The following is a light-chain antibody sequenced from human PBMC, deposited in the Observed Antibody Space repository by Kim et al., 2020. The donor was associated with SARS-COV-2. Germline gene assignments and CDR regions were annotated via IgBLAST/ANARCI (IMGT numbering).Light chain of an antibody. J-gene: IGLJ2*01. CDR2: QDT. CDR3: QVWDSTTTV. CDR1: RLGHKE. Sequence: SVSPGQTASITCSGDRLGHKEVCWYRHKPGQSPEVVIYQDTQRPSGIPERFSGYNSGNTATLTISGTQDVDEADYYCQVWDSTTTVFGGGTQLTVL. V-gene: IGLV3-1*01.